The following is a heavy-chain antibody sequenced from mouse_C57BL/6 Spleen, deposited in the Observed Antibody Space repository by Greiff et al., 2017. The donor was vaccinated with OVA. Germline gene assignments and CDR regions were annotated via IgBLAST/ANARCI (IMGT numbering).Heavy chain of an antibody. CDR2: ISYDGSN. J-gene: IGHJ4*01. CDR3: ARDGSSYDYAMDY. Sequence: EVQLQQSGPGLVKPSQSLSLTCSVTGYSITSGYYWNWIRQFPGNKLEWMGYISYDGSNNYNPSLKNRISITRDTSKNQFFLKLNSVTTEDTATYYCARDGSSYDYAMDYWGQGTSVTVSS. D-gene: IGHD1-1*01. V-gene: IGHV3-6*01. CDR1: GYSITSGYY.